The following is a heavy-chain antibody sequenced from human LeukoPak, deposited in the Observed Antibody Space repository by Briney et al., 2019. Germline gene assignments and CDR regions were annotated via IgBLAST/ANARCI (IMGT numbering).Heavy chain of an antibody. Sequence: GESLKISCKGSGYSFTSYWIAWVRQMPGKGLEWMGIIYPDDSDTTYSPSFQGQVTISADKSSAYLQWSSLKASDTAMYYCARRSNGGKDFDQWGQGTLVTVSS. CDR2: IYPDDSDT. CDR3: ARRSNGGKDFDQ. D-gene: IGHD4-23*01. V-gene: IGHV5-51*01. CDR1: GYSFTSYW. J-gene: IGHJ4*02.